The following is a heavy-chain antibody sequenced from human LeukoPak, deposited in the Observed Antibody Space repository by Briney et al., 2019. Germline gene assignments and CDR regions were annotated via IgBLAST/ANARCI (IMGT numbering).Heavy chain of an antibody. V-gene: IGHV1-46*01. J-gene: IGHJ4*02. CDR3: ARFLGDYHY. Sequence: ASVKVSCKASGYTFTSYGISWVRQAPGQGLEWMGIINPSGGSTSYAQKFQGRVTMTRDTSTSTVYMELSSLRSEDTAVYYCARFLGDYHYWGQGTLVTVSS. CDR1: GYTFTSYG. D-gene: IGHD4-17*01. CDR2: INPSGGST.